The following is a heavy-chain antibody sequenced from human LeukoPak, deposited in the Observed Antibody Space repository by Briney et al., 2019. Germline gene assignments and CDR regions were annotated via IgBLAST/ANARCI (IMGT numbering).Heavy chain of an antibody. V-gene: IGHV1-46*01. J-gene: IGHJ4*02. CDR3: ARSEMTTKSDFDY. CDR1: GYTFTSYY. CDR2: INPSGGST. Sequence: ASVKVSCKASGYTFTSYYMHWVRQAPGQGLEWMGIINPSGGSTNYAQKFEGGVTMTRDTSTSTVYMELSSLRSEDTAVYYCARSEMTTKSDFDYWGQGTQVTVSS. D-gene: IGHD4-11*01.